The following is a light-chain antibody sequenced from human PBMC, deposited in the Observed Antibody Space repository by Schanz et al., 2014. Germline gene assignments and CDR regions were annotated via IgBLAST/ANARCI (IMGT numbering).Light chain of an antibody. Sequence: EIVMTQSPGTLSVSPGERVTLSCRASQSVSTNLAWYQKKPGQAPRLLIYDASNRATGIPARFSGSGSGTDFTLTISRLEPEDFAVYYCQHYSMSPLFGQGTKVELK. V-gene: IGKV3-20*01. CDR3: QHYSMSPL. J-gene: IGKJ1*01. CDR2: DAS. CDR1: QSVSTN.